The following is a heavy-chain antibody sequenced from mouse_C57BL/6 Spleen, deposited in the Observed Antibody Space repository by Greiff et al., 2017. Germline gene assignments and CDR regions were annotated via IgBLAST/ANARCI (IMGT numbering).Heavy chain of an antibody. J-gene: IGHJ2*01. CDR2: IYPGDGDT. V-gene: IGHV1-82*01. CDR3: ARRGDSSGYEC. Sequence: VQLQQSGPELVKPGASVKISCKASGYAFSSSWMNWVKQRPGKGLEWIGRIYPGDGDTNYNGKFKGKATLTADKSSSTAYMQLSSLTSEDSAVYFSARRGDSSGYECWGQGTTLTVSS. CDR1: GYAFSSSW. D-gene: IGHD3-2*02.